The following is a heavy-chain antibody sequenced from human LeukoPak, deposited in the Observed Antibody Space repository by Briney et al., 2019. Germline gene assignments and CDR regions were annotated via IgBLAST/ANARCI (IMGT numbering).Heavy chain of an antibody. D-gene: IGHD4/OR15-4a*01. V-gene: IGHV4-38-2*02. Sequence: SETLSLTCTVSGYSITSHYYWGWIRQPPGQGLEWIGSIYHTGSTYYNPSLESRVTISPDTFNNKFSLKMSSVTAADTAVYYCARDLMGASHFDYWGQGTLVTVSS. CDR2: IYHTGST. CDR1: GYSITSHYY. J-gene: IGHJ4*02. CDR3: ARDLMGASHFDY.